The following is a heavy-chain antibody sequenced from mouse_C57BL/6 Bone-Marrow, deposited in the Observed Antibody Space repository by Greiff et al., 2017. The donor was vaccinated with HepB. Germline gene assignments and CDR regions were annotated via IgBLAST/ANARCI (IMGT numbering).Heavy chain of an antibody. V-gene: IGHV5-6*01. CDR3: ARQGSAWFAY. Sequence: EVQLEESGGDLVKPGGSLKLSCAASGFTFSSYGMSWVRQTPDKRLEWVATISSGGSYTYYQDSVKGRVTISRDNAKNTLYLQMSSLKSEDTAMYCCARQGSAWFAYWGQGTLVTVSA. CDR1: GFTFSSYG. J-gene: IGHJ3*01. CDR2: ISSGGSYT.